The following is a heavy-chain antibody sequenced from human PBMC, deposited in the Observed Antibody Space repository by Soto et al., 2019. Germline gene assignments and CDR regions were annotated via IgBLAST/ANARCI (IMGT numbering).Heavy chain of an antibody. Sequence: PSETLSLTCTVSGGSISSYYWSWIRQPPGKGLEWIGYIYYSGSTNYNPSLKSRVTISVDTSKNQFSLKLSSVTAADTAVYYCGRNGGFTYKNFLPAPGYSFDSWGQGPLVPAS. J-gene: IGHJ4*02. CDR1: GGSISSYY. V-gene: IGHV4-59*08. CDR3: GRNGGFTYKNFLPAPGYSFDS. CDR2: IYYSGST. D-gene: IGHD3-3*02.